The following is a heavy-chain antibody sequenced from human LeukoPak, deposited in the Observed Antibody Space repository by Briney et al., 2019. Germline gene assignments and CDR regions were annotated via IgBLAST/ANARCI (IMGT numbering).Heavy chain of an antibody. D-gene: IGHD3-9*01. J-gene: IGHJ4*02. Sequence: PSETLSLTCAVYGGSFSGYYWSWIRQPPGKGLEWIGEINHSGSTNYNPSLKSRVTISVDTSKNQFSLKLSSVTAADTAVYYCAGRRDYDILTGYYKGGVDYFDYWGQGTLVTVSS. CDR2: INHSGST. V-gene: IGHV4-34*01. CDR3: AGRRDYDILTGYYKGGVDYFDY. CDR1: GGSFSGYY.